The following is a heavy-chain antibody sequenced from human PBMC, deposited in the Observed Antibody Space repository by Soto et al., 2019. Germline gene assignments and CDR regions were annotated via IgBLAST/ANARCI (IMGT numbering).Heavy chain of an antibody. CDR3: AREFEMDV. CDR1: GFSVSSNY. D-gene: IGHD3-16*01. Sequence: EVQLVESGGGLTQPGGSLRLSCAASGFSVSSNYMSWVRQAPGKGLEWVSVIYSGGAPYYADSVKGRFTISRDNSENTVYLQMNSLSAEDTAMYYCAREFEMDVWGQGTTVTVSS. CDR2: IYSGGAP. V-gene: IGHV3-53*01. J-gene: IGHJ6*02.